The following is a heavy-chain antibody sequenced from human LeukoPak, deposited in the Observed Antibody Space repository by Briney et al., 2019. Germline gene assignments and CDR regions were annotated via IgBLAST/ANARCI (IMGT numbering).Heavy chain of an antibody. D-gene: IGHD3-9*01. CDR1: GGSISSYY. J-gene: IGHJ6*02. CDR2: IYYSGST. CDR3: ARGAYDILTGGVNYYYYGMDV. Sequence: SETLSLTCTVSGGSISSYYWSWIRQPPGKGLEWIGYIYYSGSTNYNPSLKSRVTISVDTSKNQLSLKLSSVTAADTAVYYCARGAYDILTGGVNYYYYGMDVWGQGTTVTVSS. V-gene: IGHV4-59*01.